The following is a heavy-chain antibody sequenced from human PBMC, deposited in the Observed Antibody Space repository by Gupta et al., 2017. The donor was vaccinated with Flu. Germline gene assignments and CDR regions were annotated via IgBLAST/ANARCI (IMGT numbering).Heavy chain of an antibody. CDR2: ISGSGGST. Sequence: EVQLLESGGGLVQPGGSLRLSCAASGFTFSSSARSWVRQAPGKGLEWVSAISGSGGSTYYADSVKGRFTISRDNSKNTLYLQMNSLRAEDTAVYYCAKVWGQWLHYFDYWGQGTLVTVSS. J-gene: IGHJ4*02. V-gene: IGHV3-23*01. D-gene: IGHD6-19*01. CDR1: GFTFSSSA. CDR3: AKVWGQWLHYFDY.